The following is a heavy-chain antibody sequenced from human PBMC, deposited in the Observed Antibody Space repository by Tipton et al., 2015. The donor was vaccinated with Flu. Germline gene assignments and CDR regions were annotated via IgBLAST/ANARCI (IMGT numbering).Heavy chain of an antibody. Sequence: TLSLTCTVSGGSISSYYWSWIRQPPGKGLEWIGYIYYSGSTNYNPSLKSRVTISLDTSKNQFSLRVSSVTAADTAVYYCARVRTSGYYFDFWGQGALVTVSS. D-gene: IGHD6-19*01. CDR1: GGSISSYY. CDR3: ARVRTSGYYFDF. CDR2: IYYSGST. J-gene: IGHJ4*02. V-gene: IGHV4-59*08.